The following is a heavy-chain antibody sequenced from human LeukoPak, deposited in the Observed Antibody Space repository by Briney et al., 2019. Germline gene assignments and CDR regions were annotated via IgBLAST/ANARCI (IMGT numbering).Heavy chain of an antibody. CDR3: ARALFGTVTTDRFDY. J-gene: IGHJ4*02. CDR2: ISSSGSTI. V-gene: IGHV3-48*03. CDR1: GFTFSSYE. D-gene: IGHD4-17*01. Sequence: GGSLRLSCAASGFTFSSYEMNWVRQAPGKRLEWVSYISSSGSTIYYADSVKGRFTISRDNAKNSLYLQMNSLRAEDTAVYYCARALFGTVTTDRFDYWGQGTLVTVSS.